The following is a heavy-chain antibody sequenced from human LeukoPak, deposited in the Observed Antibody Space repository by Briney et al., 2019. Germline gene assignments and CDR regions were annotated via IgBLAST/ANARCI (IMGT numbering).Heavy chain of an antibody. D-gene: IGHD3-10*01. CDR2: ISAYNGNT. Sequence: ASVKVSCKASGYTFTSYGISWVRQAPGQGLEWMGWISAYNGNTNYAQKLQGRVTITRDTSASTAYMELSSLRSEDTAVYYCARVHYYGSGTYYFDYWGQGTLVTVSS. CDR1: GYTFTSYG. CDR3: ARVHYYGSGTYYFDY. J-gene: IGHJ4*02. V-gene: IGHV1-18*04.